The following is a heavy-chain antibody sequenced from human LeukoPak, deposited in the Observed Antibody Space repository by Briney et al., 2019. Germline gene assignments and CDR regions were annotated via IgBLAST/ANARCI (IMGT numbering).Heavy chain of an antibody. V-gene: IGHV3-11*04. CDR2: ISSSGSTV. J-gene: IGHJ5*02. Sequence: GGSLRLSCAASGFTFSDYYMSWIRQAPGKGLEGVSYISSSGSTVYYADSVKGRFTISRDNAKNSLYLQMNSLRAEDTAVYYCARVYGDEFTFDPWGQGTLVTVSS. D-gene: IGHD4-17*01. CDR1: GFTFSDYY. CDR3: ARVYGDEFTFDP.